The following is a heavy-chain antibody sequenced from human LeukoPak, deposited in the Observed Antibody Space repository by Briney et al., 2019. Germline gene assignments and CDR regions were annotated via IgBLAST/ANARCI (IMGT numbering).Heavy chain of an antibody. CDR3: ARVGAAAAGFDAFDI. CDR1: GGSIRSSYYY. J-gene: IGHJ3*02. CDR2: IYYSGST. D-gene: IGHD6-13*01. V-gene: IGHV4-61*01. Sequence: SETLSLTCTVSGGSIRSSYYYWSWIRQPPGKGLEWIGYIYYSGSTNYNPSLKSRVTISVDTSKNQFSLKLSSVTAADTAVYYCARVGAAAAGFDAFDIWGQGTMVTVSS.